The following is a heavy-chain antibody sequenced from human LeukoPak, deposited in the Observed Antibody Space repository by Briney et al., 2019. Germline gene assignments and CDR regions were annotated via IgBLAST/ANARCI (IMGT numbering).Heavy chain of an antibody. CDR2: IYYSGST. Sequence: SETLSLTCTVSGGSISSSSYYWGWIRQPPGKGLEWIGSIYYSGSTYYNPSLKSRVTISVDTSKNQFSLKLSSVTAADTAVYYCARHEELLRNFDYWGQGTLVTVSS. CDR1: GGSISSSSYY. CDR3: ARHEELLRNFDY. J-gene: IGHJ4*02. D-gene: IGHD1-26*01. V-gene: IGHV4-39*01.